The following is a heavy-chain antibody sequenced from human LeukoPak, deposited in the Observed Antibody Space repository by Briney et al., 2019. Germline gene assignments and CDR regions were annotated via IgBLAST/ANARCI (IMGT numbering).Heavy chain of an antibody. CDR3: ARVGYIDEGIDY. Sequence: GGSLRLSCAASGFTFSSYAMHWVRQAPGKGLEWVAVISYDGSNKYYADSVKGRFTISRDNSKNTLYLQMNSLRAEDTAVYYCARVGYIDEGIDYWGQGTLVTVSS. J-gene: IGHJ4*02. CDR2: ISYDGSNK. CDR1: GFTFSSYA. V-gene: IGHV3-30-3*01. D-gene: IGHD5-24*01.